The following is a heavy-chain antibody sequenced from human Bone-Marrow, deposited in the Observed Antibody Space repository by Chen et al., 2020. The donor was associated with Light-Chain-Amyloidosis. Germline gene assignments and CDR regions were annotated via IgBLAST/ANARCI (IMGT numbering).Heavy chain of an antibody. CDR1: GYSFTFTSHY. Sequence: QVQLVQSGAEVKKPGASVKISCKASGYSFTFTSHYIHWVRQAPGQGLEYVGMIDPFIRRATYVQKFQDRVTMATETSTNTKYMELTSLRSEDTAVYYCARDQRERRGGGTVNVLDVWGQGTMVTVSS. CDR3: ARDQRERRGGGTVNVLDV. D-gene: IGHD1-1*01. J-gene: IGHJ3*01. CDR2: IDPFIRRA. V-gene: IGHV1-46*01.